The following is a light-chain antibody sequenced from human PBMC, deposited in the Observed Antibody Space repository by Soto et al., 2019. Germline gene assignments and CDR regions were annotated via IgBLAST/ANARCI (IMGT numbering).Light chain of an antibody. CDR2: GNS. J-gene: IGLJ1*01. CDR1: NSNIGAGYD. V-gene: IGLV1-40*01. Sequence: QSVLTQPPSVSGAPGQRVTISCTGSNSNIGAGYDVHWYQQLPGTAPKLLIYGNSNRPSGVPDRFSGSESGTSASLTITGLQAEDEADYYCQSYGDSLSGYVFGTGTKLTVL. CDR3: QSYGDSLSGYV.